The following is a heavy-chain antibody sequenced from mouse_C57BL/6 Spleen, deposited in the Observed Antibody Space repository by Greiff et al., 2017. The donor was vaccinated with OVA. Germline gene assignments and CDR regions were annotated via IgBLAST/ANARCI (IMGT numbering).Heavy chain of an antibody. CDR2: IYPGAGDT. CDR3: ARETITTVVATNFDV. J-gene: IGHJ1*03. V-gene: IGHV1-82*01. CDR1: GYAFSSSW. D-gene: IGHD1-1*01. Sequence: QVQLQQSGPELVKPGASVKISCKASGYAFSSSWMNWVKQRPGKGLEWIGRIYPGAGDTNYHGKFKGKATLTADKSSSTACMQLSSLTSEDSAVYFCARETITTVVATNFDVWGTGTTVTVSS.